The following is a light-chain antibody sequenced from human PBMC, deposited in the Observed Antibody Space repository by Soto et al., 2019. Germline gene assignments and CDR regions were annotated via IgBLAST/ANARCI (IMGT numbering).Light chain of an antibody. V-gene: IGKV3-20*01. CDR1: QTISSGF. CDR2: DAS. CDR3: QQYGSLSWT. Sequence: DIVLTQSPGVLCFSPGDSAPPSCKGSQTISSGFLAWYQQKVGQAPRLLISDASTRATGIPARFSGSGSGTEFTLTISSLQPDDFAVYHCQQYGSLSWTVGQGNKVDI. J-gene: IGKJ1*01.